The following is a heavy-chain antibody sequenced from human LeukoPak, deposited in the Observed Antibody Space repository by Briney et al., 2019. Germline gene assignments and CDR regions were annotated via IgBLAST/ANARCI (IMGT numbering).Heavy chain of an antibody. V-gene: IGHV1-2*02. CDR2: INPNSGDT. J-gene: IGHJ5*02. Sequence: ASVKVSCKASLYTFTDYYMHWVRQAPGQGLEWMGWINPNSGDTNYAQKFQGRVTMTRDTSITTAYMELRTLRSDDTAVYYCARDRQGLTAGANNWFYPRGQGTLVSVSS. D-gene: IGHD6-13*01. CDR3: ARDRQGLTAGANNWFYP. CDR1: LYTFTDYY.